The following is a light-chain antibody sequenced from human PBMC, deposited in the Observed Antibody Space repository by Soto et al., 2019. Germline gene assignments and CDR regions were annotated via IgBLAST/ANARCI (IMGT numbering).Light chain of an antibody. CDR3: QQRGHWPRT. J-gene: IGKJ1*01. CDR1: QSVSTY. Sequence: EVVLTQSPATMSLYPGGGATLSCRASQSVSTYLAWYQQKPGQAPRLLIFEASKRATGIPDRISGSGSGTDFTLTISSLEPEDFAVYYCQQRGHWPRTFGQGTKVEMK. CDR2: EAS. V-gene: IGKV3-11*01.